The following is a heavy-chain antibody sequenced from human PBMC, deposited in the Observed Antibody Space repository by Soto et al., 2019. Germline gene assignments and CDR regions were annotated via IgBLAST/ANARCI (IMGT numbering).Heavy chain of an antibody. D-gene: IGHD3-10*01. CDR3: ARDGSPYLGNWFDP. V-gene: IGHV3-21*01. CDR1: GFTFSSYS. CDR2: ISSSSSYI. Sequence: PGGSLRLSCAASGFTFSSYSMNWVRQAPGKGLEWVSSISSSSSYIYYADSVKGRFTISRDNAKNSLYLQMNSLRAEDTAVYYCARDGSPYLGNWFDPWGPGPLLTVST. J-gene: IGHJ5*02.